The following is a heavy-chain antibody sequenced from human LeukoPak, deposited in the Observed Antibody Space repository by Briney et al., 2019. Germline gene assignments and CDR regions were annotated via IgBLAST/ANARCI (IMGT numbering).Heavy chain of an antibody. V-gene: IGHV3-23*01. Sequence: GGSLRLSCAASGFTFSSYAMSWVRQAPGKGLEWGSAISGSGGSTYYADSVKGRFTISRDNSKNTLYMQMNSLRAEDTAVYYCARKMIAVAAYFDYWGQGTLVTVSS. CDR1: GFTFSSYA. CDR2: ISGSGGST. D-gene: IGHD6-19*01. CDR3: ARKMIAVAAYFDY. J-gene: IGHJ4*02.